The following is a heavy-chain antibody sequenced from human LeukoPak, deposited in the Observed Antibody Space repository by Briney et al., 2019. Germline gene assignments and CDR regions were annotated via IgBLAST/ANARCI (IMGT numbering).Heavy chain of an antibody. CDR3: AKDKVAAAGNRKQYYYYGMDV. Sequence: PGGSLRLSCAVSGLTFSSSWMDWVRQAPGKRLEWVASINPDGNKKYSADSVKGRFTISRDNSKNTLFLQMNSLRAEDTAVYYCAKDKVAAAGNRKQYYYYGMDVWGQGTTVTVSS. V-gene: IGHV3-7*03. CDR2: INPDGNKK. CDR1: GLTFSSSW. D-gene: IGHD6-13*01. J-gene: IGHJ6*02.